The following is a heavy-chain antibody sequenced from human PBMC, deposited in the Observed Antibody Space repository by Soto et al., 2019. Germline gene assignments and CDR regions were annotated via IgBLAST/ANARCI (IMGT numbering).Heavy chain of an antibody. V-gene: IGHV3-30-3*01. J-gene: IGHJ4*02. D-gene: IGHD6-13*01. Sequence: QVQLVESGGGVVQPGRSLRLSCAASGFTFSSYAMHWVRQAPGKGLEWVAVISYDGSNKYYADSVKGRFTISRDNSKNTLYLQMNSLRAEDTAVYYCARDPQQLVFPYYFDYWGQGTLVTVSS. CDR3: ARDPQQLVFPYYFDY. CDR2: ISYDGSNK. CDR1: GFTFSSYA.